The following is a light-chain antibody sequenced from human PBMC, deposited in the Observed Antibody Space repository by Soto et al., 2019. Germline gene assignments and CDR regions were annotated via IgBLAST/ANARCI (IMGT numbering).Light chain of an antibody. CDR1: QSINSR. CDR3: QQYDSFSWT. CDR2: KAS. Sequence: DIQMTQSPSTLSASVGDRVTITCRASQSINSRLAWYQQKPGKAPKLLIYKASSLESGVSSRFSGSASGTEFTLTISSLQPDDFETYYCQQYDSFSWTFGQGTKVDIK. J-gene: IGKJ1*01. V-gene: IGKV1-5*03.